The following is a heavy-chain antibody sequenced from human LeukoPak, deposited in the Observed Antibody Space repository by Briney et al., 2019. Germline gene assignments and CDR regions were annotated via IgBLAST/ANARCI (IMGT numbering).Heavy chain of an antibody. CDR1: GFTFSSYA. CDR3: ARALIPAAIGATLDY. J-gene: IGHJ4*02. D-gene: IGHD2-2*01. CDR2: ISYDGSNK. Sequence: PGGSLRLSCAASGFTFSSYAMHWVRQAPGKGLEWVAVISYDGSNKYYADSVKGRFTISRDNSKNTLYLQMNSLRAEDTAVYYCARALIPAAIGATLDYWGQGTLVTVSS. V-gene: IGHV3-30-3*01.